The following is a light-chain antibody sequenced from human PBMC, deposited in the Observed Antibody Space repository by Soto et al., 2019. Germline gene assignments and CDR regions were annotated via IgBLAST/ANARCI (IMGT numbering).Light chain of an antibody. V-gene: IGKV3-20*01. CDR3: QQYGDSPRT. CDR2: GAS. J-gene: IGKJ1*01. Sequence: EIVLTQSPATLSLSPGERATLSCRASQSVTSNYLAWYQQKPGQAPRLLIYGASSRATAIPDRFSGSGSGTAFTLTISRLEPEDLAVYHCQQYGDSPRTFGQGTKVEIK. CDR1: QSVTSNY.